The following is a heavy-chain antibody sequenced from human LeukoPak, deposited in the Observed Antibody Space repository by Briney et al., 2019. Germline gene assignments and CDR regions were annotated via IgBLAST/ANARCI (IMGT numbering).Heavy chain of an antibody. Sequence: SSETLSLTCTVSGGSISSYYWSWIRQPPGKGLEWIGYIYYSGSTNYNPSLKSRVTISVDTSKNQFSLKLSSVTAADTAVYYCARDSGDYVFDYWGQGTLVTVSS. CDR3: ARDSGDYVFDY. J-gene: IGHJ4*02. CDR2: IYYSGST. V-gene: IGHV4-59*01. D-gene: IGHD4-17*01. CDR1: GGSISSYY.